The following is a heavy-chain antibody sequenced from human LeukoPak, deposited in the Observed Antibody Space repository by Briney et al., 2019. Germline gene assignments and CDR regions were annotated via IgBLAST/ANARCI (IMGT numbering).Heavy chain of an antibody. J-gene: IGHJ4*02. CDR1: GFTFSSYA. Sequence: GSLRLSCAASGFTFSSYAMHWVRQAPGKGLEWVAVISYDGSNKYYADSVKGRFTISRDNSENTLYLQMNSLRAEDTAVYYCARDTSPYYGSGSYPSYFDYWGQGTLVTVSS. V-gene: IGHV3-30-3*01. CDR2: ISYDGSNK. CDR3: ARDTSPYYGSGSYPSYFDY. D-gene: IGHD3-10*01.